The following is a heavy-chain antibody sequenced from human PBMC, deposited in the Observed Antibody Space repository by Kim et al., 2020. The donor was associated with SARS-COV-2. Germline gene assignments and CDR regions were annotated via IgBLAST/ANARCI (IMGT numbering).Heavy chain of an antibody. CDR3: AKARKANHGIATDWFDP. CDR1: GFTFSSYA. Sequence: GGSLRLSCAASGFTFSSYAMSWVRQAPGKGLEWVAGMSGSAGGTYYADSVRGRFTISRDSSTETLYLQVNSLRAEDTAVYYCAKARKANHGIATDWFDPWGQGTLVTVSS. V-gene: IGHV3-23*01. J-gene: IGHJ5*02. CDR2: MSGSAGGT.